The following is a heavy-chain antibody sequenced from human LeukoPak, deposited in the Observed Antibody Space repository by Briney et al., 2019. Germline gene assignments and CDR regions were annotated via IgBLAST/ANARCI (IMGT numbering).Heavy chain of an antibody. CDR3: ARGTFWSGYYHDY. CDR1: GGSITTYY. D-gene: IGHD3-3*01. V-gene: IGHV4-59*01. CDR2: IFYSGST. Sequence: SETLSLTCTVSGGSITTYYWSWIRQPPGKGLEWIAFIFYSGSTNYNLSLKSRVTISLNTSKTQFSLELSSVTAADTAVYYCARGTFWSGYYHDYWGQGTLVTVSS. J-gene: IGHJ4*02.